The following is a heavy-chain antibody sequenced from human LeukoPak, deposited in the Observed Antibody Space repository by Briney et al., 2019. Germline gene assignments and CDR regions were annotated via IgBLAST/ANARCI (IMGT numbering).Heavy chain of an antibody. V-gene: IGHV4-61*02. CDR3: ARGAGFGEPFHI. Sequence: SETLSLTCTVSGGSISSGSYYWSWIRQPAGKGLEWIGRIYTSGSTNYNPSLKSRVTISVDTSKNQFSLKLSSVTAADTAVYYCARGAGFGEPFHIWGQGTMVTVSS. D-gene: IGHD3-10*01. CDR1: GGSISSGSYY. J-gene: IGHJ3*02. CDR2: IYTSGST.